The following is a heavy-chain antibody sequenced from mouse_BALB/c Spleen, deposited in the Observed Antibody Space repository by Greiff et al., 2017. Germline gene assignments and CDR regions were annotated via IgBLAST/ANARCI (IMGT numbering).Heavy chain of an antibody. J-gene: IGHJ1*01. Sequence: QVQLKQSGAELARPGASVKLSCKASGYTFTSYWMQWVKQRPGQGLEWIVAIYPGDGDTRYTQKFKGKATLTADKSSSTAYMQLSSLASEDSAVYYCAREVAPNFDVWGAGTTVTVSS. CDR3: AREVAPNFDV. D-gene: IGHD1-1*02. CDR2: IYPGDGDT. V-gene: IGHV1-87*01. CDR1: GYTFTSYW.